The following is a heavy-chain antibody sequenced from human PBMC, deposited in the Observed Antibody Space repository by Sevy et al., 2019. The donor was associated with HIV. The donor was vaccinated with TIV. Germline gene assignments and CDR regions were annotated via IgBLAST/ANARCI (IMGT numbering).Heavy chain of an antibody. V-gene: IGHV3-23*01. J-gene: IGHJ4*02. CDR2: ISGSGDST. CDR3: AKDRARSRYYYDSGEKSR. Sequence: GGSLRLSCVASGFNLSKYGMSWVRQAPGKGLEWVSGISGSGDSTYYADSVKGRFTIYRDNSKNTLSVQMNSLRAEDTAVYYCAKDRARSRYYYDSGEKSRWGQGTLVTVSS. D-gene: IGHD3-22*01. CDR1: GFNLSKYG.